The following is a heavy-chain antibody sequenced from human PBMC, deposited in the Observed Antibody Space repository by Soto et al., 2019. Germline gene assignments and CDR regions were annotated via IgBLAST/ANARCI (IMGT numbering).Heavy chain of an antibody. D-gene: IGHD3-10*01. CDR2: IYYSGST. Sequence: QLQLQESGPGLVKPSETLSLTCTVSGGSISSSSYYWGWIRQPPGKGLEWIGSIYYSGSTYYNPSLKSRVTISVDTSKNQCSLKLSSVTAADTAVYYCARLATKIYYYGSGSHDNWFDPWGQGTLVTVSS. CDR1: GGSISSSSYY. V-gene: IGHV4-39*01. CDR3: ARLATKIYYYGSGSHDNWFDP. J-gene: IGHJ5*02.